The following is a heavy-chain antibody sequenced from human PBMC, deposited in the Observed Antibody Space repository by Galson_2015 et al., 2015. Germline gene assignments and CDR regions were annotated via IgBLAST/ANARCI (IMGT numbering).Heavy chain of an antibody. CDR2: ISPSLGIT. J-gene: IGHJ3*01. D-gene: IGHD1-26*01. V-gene: IGHV1-69*04. Sequence: SVKVSCKATADTFRNYTITWVRQAPGQGPQWVGRISPSLGITNFAQRFQGRVTMTRDTSTSTLNLELGSLRSEDTAVYYCARESRSWGPDSLDLWGQGTMLTVSS. CDR1: ADTFRNYT. CDR3: ARESRSWGPDSLDL.